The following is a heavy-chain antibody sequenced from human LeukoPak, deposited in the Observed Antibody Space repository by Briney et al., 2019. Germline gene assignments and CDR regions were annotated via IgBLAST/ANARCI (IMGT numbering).Heavy chain of an antibody. CDR1: GYSISSGYY. CDR3: ARIFFAGGYFDY. Sequence: SETLSLTCAVSGYSISSGYYWGWIRQPPGKGLEWIGSIYHSGSTYYNPSLKSRVTISVDTSKNQFSLKLSSVTAADTAVYYCARIFFAGGYFDYWGQGTLVTVSS. CDR2: IYHSGST. D-gene: IGHD3-3*01. V-gene: IGHV4-38-2*01. J-gene: IGHJ4*02.